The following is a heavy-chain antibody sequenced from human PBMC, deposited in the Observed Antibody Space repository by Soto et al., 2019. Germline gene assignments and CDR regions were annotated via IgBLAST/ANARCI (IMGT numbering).Heavy chain of an antibody. J-gene: IGHJ4*02. D-gene: IGHD4-17*01. Sequence: EVQLLESGGGLVRPGGSLRLSCAASGFTFSTYAMIWVRQAPGKGLEWVSVITGSGGSTYYADSVKGRFTISRDTSKNTLFLHMNSLRAEDTAVYYCAKDRYGDYGGIDYWGQGTMVTVSS. CDR2: ITGSGGST. CDR3: AKDRYGDYGGIDY. CDR1: GFTFSTYA. V-gene: IGHV3-23*01.